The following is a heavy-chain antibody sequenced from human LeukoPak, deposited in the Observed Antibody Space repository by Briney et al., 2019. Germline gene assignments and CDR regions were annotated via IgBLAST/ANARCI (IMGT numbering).Heavy chain of an antibody. V-gene: IGHV3-30*18. J-gene: IGHJ4*02. CDR1: GFTFSSYG. CDR3: AKDTPQWELRFGFDY. D-gene: IGHD1-26*01. CDR2: ISYDGSNR. Sequence: GRSLRLSCAASGFTFSSYGMHWVRQAPGKGLEWVAVISYDGSNRHYADSVKGRFTISRDNSKNTLYLQMNSLRAEDTAVYYCAKDTPQWELRFGFDYWGQGTLVTVSS.